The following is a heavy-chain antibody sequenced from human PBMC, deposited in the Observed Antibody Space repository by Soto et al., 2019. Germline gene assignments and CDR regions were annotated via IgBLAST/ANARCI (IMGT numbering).Heavy chain of an antibody. Sequence: PGGSLRLSCAASGFTFSRYAMSWVRQAPGKGLEWVSAISGSGDYTYYADSVKGRFTISRDNSKNTLYVQMNSLRAEDTAVYYCAKDHGGNHFVYWGQGIQVNVSS. CDR1: GFTFSRYA. D-gene: IGHD2-15*01. J-gene: IGHJ4*02. V-gene: IGHV3-23*01. CDR3: AKDHGGNHFVY. CDR2: ISGSGDYT.